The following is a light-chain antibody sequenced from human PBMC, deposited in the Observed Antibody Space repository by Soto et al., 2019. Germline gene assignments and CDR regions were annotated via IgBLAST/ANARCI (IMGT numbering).Light chain of an antibody. CDR2: ATS. V-gene: IGKV1-12*01. J-gene: IGKJ3*01. CDR1: QGVGGW. CDR3: QQTHSLPLA. Sequence: IQMTQSPSSVSASVGDRVTMTCRASQGVGGWLAWYQQKPGKVPKRLIYATSSLHSGVPSTFSASGSGTDFTLSISSLQPDDFATDYCQQTHSLPLAFGPGTKVVIK.